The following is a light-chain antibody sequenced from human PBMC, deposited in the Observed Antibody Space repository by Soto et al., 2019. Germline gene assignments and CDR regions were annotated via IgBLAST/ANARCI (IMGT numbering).Light chain of an antibody. V-gene: IGKV1-9*01. CDR3: QQFNSYPPA. Sequence: DIQLTQSPSFLSASVGDRVTITCRASQGISSDLAWHQQKPGKAPKFLIYAASTLQSGVPSRFSGNGSGTEFTLTISSLQPEDFATYYCQQFNSYPPAFGQGTKMEI. CDR2: AAS. CDR1: QGISSD. J-gene: IGKJ2*01.